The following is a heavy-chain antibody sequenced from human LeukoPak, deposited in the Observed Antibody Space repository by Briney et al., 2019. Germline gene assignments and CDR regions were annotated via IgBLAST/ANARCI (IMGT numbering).Heavy chain of an antibody. Sequence: GGSLRLSCAASRFTFSSYSMNWVRQAPGKGLEWVSYISSSSSTIYYADSVKGRFTISINNAKNSLYLQMNSLRAEDTAVYYCAREREYYYGSGRYYYYMDVWGKGTTVTVSS. V-gene: IGHV3-48*01. CDR1: RFTFSSYS. J-gene: IGHJ6*03. CDR3: AREREYYYGSGRYYYYMDV. D-gene: IGHD3-10*01. CDR2: ISSSSSTI.